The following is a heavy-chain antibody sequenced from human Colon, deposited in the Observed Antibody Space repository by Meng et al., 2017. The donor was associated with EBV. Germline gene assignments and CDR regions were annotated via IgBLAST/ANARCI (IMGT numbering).Heavy chain of an antibody. D-gene: IGHD3-3*01. J-gene: IGHJ4*02. V-gene: IGHV4-34*01. CDR1: GVSFSNSY. Sequence: QVELQQWGAGLFKTSETLSITCADYGVSFSNSYWSWIRQPPGKRLEWIGEINESGSTKYNTSLKSRVTILMDTSKNQFSLRLSSVTAADTAVYYCRNAFCSAEAGCSDQWGQGTLVTVFS. CDR2: INESGST. CDR3: RNAFCSAEAGCSDQ.